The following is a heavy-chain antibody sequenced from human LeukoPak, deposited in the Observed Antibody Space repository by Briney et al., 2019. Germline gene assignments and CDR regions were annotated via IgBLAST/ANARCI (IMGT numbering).Heavy chain of an antibody. CDR1: GFTFSSYA. J-gene: IGHJ4*02. Sequence: GGSLRLSCAASGFTFSSYAMRWVRQAPGKGLEWVSAISGSGGSTYYADSVKGRFTISRDNSKNTLYLQMNSLRAEDTAVYYCAKDRTVTTAVGDYWGQGTLVTVSS. D-gene: IGHD4-11*01. CDR2: ISGSGGST. V-gene: IGHV3-23*01. CDR3: AKDRTVTTAVGDY.